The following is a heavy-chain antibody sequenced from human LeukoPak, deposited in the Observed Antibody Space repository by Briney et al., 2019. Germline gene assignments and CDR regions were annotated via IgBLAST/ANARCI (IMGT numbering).Heavy chain of an antibody. V-gene: IGHV3-9*01. D-gene: IGHD2-8*01. CDR1: GFTFDDYA. CDR2: ISWNSGSI. J-gene: IGHJ4*02. CDR3: IPANRGPSPLSDY. Sequence: GGSLRLSCAASGFTFDDYAMHWVRQAPGKGLGWVSCISWNSGSIGYADSVKGRFTISRDNAKNSLYLQMDSLRAKDQGVYVCIPANRGPSPLSDYWGQGTLVTVSS.